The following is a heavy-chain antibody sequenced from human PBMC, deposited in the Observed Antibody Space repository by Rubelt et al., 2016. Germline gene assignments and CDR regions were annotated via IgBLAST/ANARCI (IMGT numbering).Heavy chain of an antibody. CDR3: ARGQTSPSGSFY. D-gene: IGHD1-26*01. CDR1: GFTFSNYN. CDR2: ISSSSDYI. V-gene: IGHV3-21*01. Sequence: ELQLVESGGGLVKPGGSLRLSCVASGFTFSNYNMNWVRQAPGKGLEWVSFISSSSDYIHYADSVKGRFTISRDNAENSLCLQRNSLRAEDTAIYYCARGQTSPSGSFYWGQGALVTVSS. J-gene: IGHJ4*02.